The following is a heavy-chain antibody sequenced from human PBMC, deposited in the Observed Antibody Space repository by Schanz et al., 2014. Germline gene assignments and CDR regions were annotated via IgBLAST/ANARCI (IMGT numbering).Heavy chain of an antibody. V-gene: IGHV3-11*01. CDR3: ARENLNWEAFDI. CDR2: ISRDGTTS. D-gene: IGHD7-27*01. CDR1: GFIFNDYY. J-gene: IGHJ3*02. Sequence: QVQLVESGGGLVKPGGSLRLSCAASGFIFNDYYMNWIRQAPGKGLEWLSYISRDGTTSYYADSVKGRFTISRDNAKNSLSLAMTSMRGKDPAVYYCARENLNWEAFDIWGQGTVVTVSS.